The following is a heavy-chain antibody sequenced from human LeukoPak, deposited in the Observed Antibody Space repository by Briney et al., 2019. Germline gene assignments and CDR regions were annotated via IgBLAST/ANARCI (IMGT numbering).Heavy chain of an antibody. J-gene: IGHJ5*02. V-gene: IGHV1-2*02. CDR2: INPNSGGT. D-gene: IGHD2-21*02. CDR3: ARVAYCGGDCDLHNWFDP. CDR1: GYTFTGYY. Sequence: ASVRVSCKASGYTFTGYYMHWGRQAPGQGLEWMGCINPNSGGTNYAQKFQGRVTMTRDTSISTAYMELSRLRSDDTAVYYCARVAYCGGDCDLHNWFDPWGQGTLVTVSS.